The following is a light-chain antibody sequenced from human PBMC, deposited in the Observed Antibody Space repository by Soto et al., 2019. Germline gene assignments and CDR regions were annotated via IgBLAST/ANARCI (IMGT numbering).Light chain of an antibody. V-gene: IGKV3D-15*01. CDR1: QSVSSN. Sequence: EIVMPQSPATLSVSPGERATLSCRASQSVSSNLAWYQQKPGQAPRLLIYGASSRATGIPDRFSGSGSGTDFTLSISSLEPEDFAVYYCQQYNNWPPITFGQGTRLEIK. CDR3: QQYNNWPPIT. CDR2: GAS. J-gene: IGKJ5*01.